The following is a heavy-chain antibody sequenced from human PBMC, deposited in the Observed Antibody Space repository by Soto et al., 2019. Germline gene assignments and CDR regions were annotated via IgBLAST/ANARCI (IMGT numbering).Heavy chain of an antibody. CDR3: ARESDSSGPLRAFDI. V-gene: IGHV4-31*11. Sequence: SETLSLTCAVSGGSISSGGYYWSWIRQHPGKGLEWIGYIYYSGSTYYNPSLKSRVTISVDTSKNQFSLKLSSVTAADTAVYYCARESDSSGPLRAFDIWGQGTMVTVSS. CDR1: GGSISSGGYY. CDR2: IYYSGST. D-gene: IGHD3-22*01. J-gene: IGHJ3*02.